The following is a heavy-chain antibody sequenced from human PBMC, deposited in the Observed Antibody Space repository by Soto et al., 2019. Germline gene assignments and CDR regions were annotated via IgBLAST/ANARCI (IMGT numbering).Heavy chain of an antibody. Sequence: ASVKVSCKTSGYTFNTYGINWVRQAPGQGLELMGWISAYDGKTTYAEKFQGRVTLTTDTSTSTAYMELRSLRSDDTAIYYCARDPHEFWTSYWFDPWGQGTPLTVSS. CDR3: ARDPHEFWTSYWFDP. CDR1: GYTFNTYG. CDR2: ISAYDGKT. J-gene: IGHJ5*02. V-gene: IGHV1-18*01. D-gene: IGHD3-3*01.